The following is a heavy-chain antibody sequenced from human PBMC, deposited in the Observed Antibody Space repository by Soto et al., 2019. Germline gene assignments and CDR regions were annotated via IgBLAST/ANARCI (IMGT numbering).Heavy chain of an antibody. CDR1: GRSLNSTSSF. Sequence: PSDTMSPTCTVDGRSLNSTSSFCGRIRQPPGKGLEWIGSIYYSGSPNYNPSLKSRVTISVDTSKNQFSLKLSSVTAADTAVYYCARDQDGYGTFDYWGQGTLVTVS. CDR2: IYYSGSP. V-gene: IGHV4-39*07. D-gene: IGHD5-12*01. J-gene: IGHJ4*02. CDR3: ARDQDGYGTFDY.